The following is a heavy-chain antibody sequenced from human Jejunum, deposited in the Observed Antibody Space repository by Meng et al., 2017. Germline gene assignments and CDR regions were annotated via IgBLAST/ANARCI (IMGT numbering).Heavy chain of an antibody. CDR1: GFNFSSSS. J-gene: IGHJ4*02. V-gene: IGHV3-23*01. CDR2: FTGTTTRT. D-gene: IGHD3-16*01. Sequence: GESLKISWSASGFNFSSSSMSWVRQAPGKGVELGSTFTGTTTRTYYEDSVKGRFTISRDNSKNTMYLQMNSLRAEDTDVYYCAKLTSLWGQGTLVTVSS. CDR3: AKLTSL.